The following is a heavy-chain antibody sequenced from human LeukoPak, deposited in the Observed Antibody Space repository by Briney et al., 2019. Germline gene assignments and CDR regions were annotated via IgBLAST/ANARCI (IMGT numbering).Heavy chain of an antibody. CDR2: ISGSGGST. CDR1: GFTSSSYA. V-gene: IGHV3-23*01. CDR3: AKSGCSIYNFPFDS. Sequence: GGSLRLSCAASGFTSSSYAMSWVRQAPGKGLEWISTISGSGGSTYYADSVKGRFTISRDNSKNTLYLQMNSLRAEDTAVYYGAKSGCSIYNFPFDSWGQGTLVTVSS. D-gene: IGHD1-20*01. J-gene: IGHJ4*02.